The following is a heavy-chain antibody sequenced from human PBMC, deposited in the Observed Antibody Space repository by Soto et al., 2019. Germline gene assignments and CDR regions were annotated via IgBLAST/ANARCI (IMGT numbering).Heavy chain of an antibody. V-gene: IGHV3-21*01. CDR2: ISSSSSYI. CDR1: GFTFCSYS. Sequence: KPGGSLRLSCAASGFTFCSYSMNWVSQAPGKGLEWVSSISSSSSYIYNADSVKGRFTISRDNVKNSLYLQMNSLRAEDTAGYYCARDFSPDLWFGELKGSYTRGFDYWGQGPLVTVAS. J-gene: IGHJ4*02. CDR3: ARDFSPDLWFGELKGSYTRGFDY. D-gene: IGHD3-10*01.